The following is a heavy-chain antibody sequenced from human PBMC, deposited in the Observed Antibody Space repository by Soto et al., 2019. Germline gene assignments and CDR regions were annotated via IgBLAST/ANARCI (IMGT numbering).Heavy chain of an antibody. CDR3: ARGWGEY. J-gene: IGHJ4*02. CDR2: ISGYNGNT. D-gene: IGHD3-10*01. V-gene: IGHV1-18*01. Sequence: QVQLVQSGAEVKMPGASVKVSCKASGYTFTSYGISWVRQDPGQGLEWLGWISGYNGNTKYAQKFQGRVTMTTDTSTNTAYMELRSLGSGDTAMYYCARGWGEYWGQGTLVTVSS. CDR1: GYTFTSYG.